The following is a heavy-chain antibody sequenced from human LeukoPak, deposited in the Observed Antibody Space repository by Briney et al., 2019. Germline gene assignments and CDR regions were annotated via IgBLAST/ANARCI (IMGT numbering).Heavy chain of an antibody. J-gene: IGHJ4*02. CDR3: ARSRSSGGYSGGDY. Sequence: RPGGSLRLSCAASGFTFNTYAMSWVRQAPGKGLEWVSGLNGSGGSTCYADSLQGRFTISRDNSKNSLYLQMTSLRAEDTAVYYGARSRSSGGYSGGDYWGQGTLVTVSS. V-gene: IGHV3-20*04. CDR2: LNGSGGST. D-gene: IGHD1-26*01. CDR1: GFTFNTYA.